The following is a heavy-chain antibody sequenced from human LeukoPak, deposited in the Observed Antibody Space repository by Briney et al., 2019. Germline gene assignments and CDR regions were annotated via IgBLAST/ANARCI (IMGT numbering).Heavy chain of an antibody. Sequence: GGSLRLSCAASGFTFSSYAMSWVRQAPGKGLEWLSAISGNGDSTYYADSVKGRFTISRDSSKNTLYLQMNSLKTEDTAVYYCTRDRGSSALGDYWGQGTLVTVSS. D-gene: IGHD7-27*01. J-gene: IGHJ4*02. CDR2: ISGNGDST. V-gene: IGHV3-23*01. CDR1: GFTFSSYA. CDR3: TRDRGSSALGDY.